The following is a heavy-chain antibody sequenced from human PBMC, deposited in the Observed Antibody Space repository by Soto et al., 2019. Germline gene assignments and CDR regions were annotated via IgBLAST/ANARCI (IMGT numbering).Heavy chain of an antibody. Sequence: EVQLVESGGGLVQPGGSLRLSCAASGFTFRHYAMNWVRQAPGKGLEWVSGISSGRGATIRYAESVQGRFSISRDNSKNTMFLHMNNLRVDDTGLYCGAKDQGEGGDYENLLPSDWGQGILVTVSS. J-gene: IGHJ4*02. CDR2: ISSGRGATI. CDR1: GFTFRHYA. D-gene: IGHD4-17*01. CDR3: AKDQGEGGDYENLLPSD. V-gene: IGHV3-23*04.